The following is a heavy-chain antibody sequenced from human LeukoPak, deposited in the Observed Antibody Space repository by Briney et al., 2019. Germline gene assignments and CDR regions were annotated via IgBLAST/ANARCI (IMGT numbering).Heavy chain of an antibody. Sequence: GGSLRLSCAASGFSFDDYGMSWVRQAPGKGLEWVSAISGSGGSTYYADSVKGRFTISRDNSKNTLYLQMNSLRAEDTAVYYCASRSGFHDATFDYWGQGTLVTVSS. CDR3: ASRSGFHDATFDY. CDR2: ISGSGGST. V-gene: IGHV3-23*01. J-gene: IGHJ4*02. D-gene: IGHD3-22*01. CDR1: GFSFDDYG.